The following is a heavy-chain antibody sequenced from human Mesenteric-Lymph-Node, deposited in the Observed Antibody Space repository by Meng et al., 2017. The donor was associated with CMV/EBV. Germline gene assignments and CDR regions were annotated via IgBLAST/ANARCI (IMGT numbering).Heavy chain of an antibody. CDR3: GTGKSADSGCIDN. J-gene: IGHJ4*02. CDR2: IYRGGGST. D-gene: IGHD5-12*01. CDR1: GFDFNDVA. V-gene: IGHV3-23*03. Sequence: GESLKISCVVSGFDFNDVAMNWVRQAPGKGLEWISGIYRGGGSTFYADSVKGRLTISRDDSKNTVYLQMGSLRADDTAVYYCGTGKSADSGCIDNWGQGTLVTVSS.